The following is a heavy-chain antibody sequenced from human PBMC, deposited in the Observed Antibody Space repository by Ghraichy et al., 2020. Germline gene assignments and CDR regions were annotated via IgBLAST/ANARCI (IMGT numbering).Heavy chain of an antibody. CDR3: ARESRNIVVVPAAIGRMDV. CDR1: GGSISSGGYY. V-gene: IGHV4-31*03. CDR2: IYYSGST. J-gene: IGHJ6*04. Sequence: SETLSLTCTVSGGSISSGGYYWSWIRQHPGKGLEWIGYIYYSGSTYYNPSLKSRVTISVDTSKNQFSLKLSSVTAADTAVYYCARESRNIVVVPAAIGRMDVWGKGTTVTVSS. D-gene: IGHD2-2*02.